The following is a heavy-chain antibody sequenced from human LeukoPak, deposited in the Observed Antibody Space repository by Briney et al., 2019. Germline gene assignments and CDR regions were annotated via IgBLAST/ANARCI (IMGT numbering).Heavy chain of an antibody. CDR3: ARDYDFWSGYYTGIFDY. J-gene: IGHJ4*02. Sequence: GGSLRLSCAASGFTVSSNYMSWVRQAPGKWLEWVSVIHTGGSTYYADSVKGRFTISRDTSNNTLYLQMNSLRADDTAVYYCARDYDFWSGYYTGIFDYWGQGTLVTVSS. D-gene: IGHD3-3*01. CDR1: GFTVSSNY. V-gene: IGHV3-53*01. CDR2: IHTGGST.